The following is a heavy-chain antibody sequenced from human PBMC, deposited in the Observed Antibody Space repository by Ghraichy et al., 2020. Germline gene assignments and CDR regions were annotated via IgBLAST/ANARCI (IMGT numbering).Heavy chain of an antibody. Sequence: ASVKVSCKASGYTFTGYYLQWVRQAPGQGLEWMGWINPNSGGTNYAQKFQGRVTMTTDTSISTAYMELSRLTSDDTVVYYCARGSHYGGNPDFDYWGQGTLVTVSS. J-gene: IGHJ4*02. D-gene: IGHD4-23*01. CDR1: GYTFTGYY. V-gene: IGHV1-2*02. CDR2: INPNSGGT. CDR3: ARGSHYGGNPDFDY.